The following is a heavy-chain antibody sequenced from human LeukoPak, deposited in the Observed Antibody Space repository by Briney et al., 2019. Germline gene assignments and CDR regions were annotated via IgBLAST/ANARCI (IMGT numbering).Heavy chain of an antibody. J-gene: IGHJ4*02. CDR1: GFTFSTYG. Sequence: EASLRLSCTASGFTFSTYGMSWVRQAPGKGLEWVAVIWSDGGKSYNSDSVKGRFTISRDNSKNTLYLQMNSLRADDTAVYYCATDSIGPATDFDYWGQGTLVTVSS. V-gene: IGHV3-33*01. D-gene: IGHD2-2*01. CDR2: IWSDGGKS. CDR3: ATDSIGPATDFDY.